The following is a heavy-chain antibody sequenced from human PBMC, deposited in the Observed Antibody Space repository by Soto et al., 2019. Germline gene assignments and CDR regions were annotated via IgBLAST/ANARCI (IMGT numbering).Heavy chain of an antibody. J-gene: IGHJ4*02. D-gene: IGHD6-13*01. CDR2: ISYGGSNK. V-gene: IGHV3-30-3*01. Sequence: GGSLRLSCAASGFTFSSYAMHWVRQAPGKGLEWVAVISYGGSNKYYADSVKGRFTISRDNSKNTLYLQMNSLRAEDTAVYYCARDGRYIAAAGTADYWGQGTLVTVSS. CDR3: ARDGRYIAAAGTADY. CDR1: GFTFSSYA.